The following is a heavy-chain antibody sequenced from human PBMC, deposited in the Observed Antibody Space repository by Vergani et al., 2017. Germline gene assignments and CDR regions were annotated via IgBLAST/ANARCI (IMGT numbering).Heavy chain of an antibody. CDR3: ARRTYDYGDYGRYYFDY. D-gene: IGHD4-17*01. CDR1: GGSISSYY. V-gene: IGHV4-34*01. Sequence: QVQLQQWGAGLLKPSETLSLTCAVYGGSISSYYWGWIRQPPGKGLEWIGSIYYSGSTYYNPSLKSRVTISVDTSKNQFSLKLSSVTAADTAVYYCARRTYDYGDYGRYYFDYWGQGTLVTVSS. CDR2: IYYSGST. J-gene: IGHJ4*02.